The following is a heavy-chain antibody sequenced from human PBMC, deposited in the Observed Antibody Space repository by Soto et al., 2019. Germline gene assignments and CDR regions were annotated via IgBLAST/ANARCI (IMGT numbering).Heavy chain of an antibody. J-gene: IGHJ4*02. D-gene: IGHD3-9*01. CDR3: ARGRILTGYYSEFDY. V-gene: IGHV3-21*01. CDR1: GFAFSSYS. Sequence: GGSLRLSCAASGFAFSSYSMNWVRQAPGKGLEWVSSISSSSSYIYYADSVKGRFTISRDNAKNSLYLQMNSLRAEDTAVYYCARGRILTGYYSEFDYWGQGTLVTVSS. CDR2: ISSSSSYI.